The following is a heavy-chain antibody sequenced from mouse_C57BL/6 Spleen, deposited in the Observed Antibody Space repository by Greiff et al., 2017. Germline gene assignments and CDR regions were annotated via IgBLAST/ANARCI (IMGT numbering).Heavy chain of an antibody. D-gene: IGHD2-2*01. CDR3: ARGGYPYYYAMDD. J-gene: IGHJ4*01. CDR1: GYTFTDYN. V-gene: IGHV1-22*01. CDR2: INPNNGGT. Sequence: VQLQQSGPELVKPGASVKMSCKASGYTFTDYNMHWVKQSHGKSLEWIGYINPNNGGTSYNQKFKGKATLTVNKSSSTAYMELRSLTSEDSAVYYCARGGYPYYYAMDDWGQGTSVTVSS.